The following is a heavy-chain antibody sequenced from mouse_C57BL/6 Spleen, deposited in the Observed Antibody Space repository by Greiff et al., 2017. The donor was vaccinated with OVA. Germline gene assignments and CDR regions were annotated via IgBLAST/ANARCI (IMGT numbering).Heavy chain of an antibody. J-gene: IGHJ2*01. Sequence: VQLQQSGPELVKPGASVKISCKASGYTFTDYYMNWVKQSHGKSLEWIGDINPNNGGTSYNQKFKGKATLTVDKSSSTAYMELRSLTSEDSAVYYCARERVTTVVAKDFDYWGQGTTLTVSS. CDR2: INPNNGGT. CDR1: GYTFTDYY. CDR3: ARERVTTVVAKDFDY. D-gene: IGHD1-1*01. V-gene: IGHV1-26*01.